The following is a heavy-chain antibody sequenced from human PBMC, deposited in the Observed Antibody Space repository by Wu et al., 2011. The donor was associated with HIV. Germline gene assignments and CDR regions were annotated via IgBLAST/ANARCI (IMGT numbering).Heavy chain of an antibody. Sequence: QVQLVQSGAEVKKPGSSVKVSCKASGYTFTGYYLHWVRQAPGQGLEWMGWINPQSGGTNYEQNFQGRVTMTRDTSISTAYMELSRLRSEDTAIYYCARDLGGDEDYWGQGTLVTVSS. CDR2: INPQSGGT. J-gene: IGHJ4*02. D-gene: IGHD2-21*01. V-gene: IGHV1-2*02. CDR1: GYTFTGYY. CDR3: ARDLGGDEDY.